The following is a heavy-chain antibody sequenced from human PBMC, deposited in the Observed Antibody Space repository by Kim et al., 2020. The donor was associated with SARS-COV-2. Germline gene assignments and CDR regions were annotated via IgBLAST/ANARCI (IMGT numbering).Heavy chain of an antibody. Sequence: SETLSLTCTVSGGSISSSSYYWGWIRQPPGKGLEWIGSIYYDGSTYYNPSLKSRVTISVDTSKNQFSLKLSSVTAADTAVYYCARYDILTGYFDYWGQGTLVTVSS. CDR1: GGSISSSSYY. CDR2: IYYDGST. D-gene: IGHD3-9*01. J-gene: IGHJ4*02. CDR3: ARYDILTGYFDY. V-gene: IGHV4-39*01.